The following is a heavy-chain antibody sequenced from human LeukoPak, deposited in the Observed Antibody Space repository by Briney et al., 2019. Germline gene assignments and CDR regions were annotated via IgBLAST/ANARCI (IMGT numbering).Heavy chain of an antibody. V-gene: IGHV1-69*01. Sequence: GASVKVSCKASGGTFSSYAISWVRQAPGQGLEWMGGIIPIFGTANYAQKFQGRVTITADESTSTAYMELSSLRSEDTAVYYCARASDRYSSSWWYYFDYWGQGTLVTVSS. J-gene: IGHJ4*02. CDR3: ARASDRYSSSWWYYFDY. CDR2: IIPIFGTA. D-gene: IGHD6-13*01. CDR1: GGTFSSYA.